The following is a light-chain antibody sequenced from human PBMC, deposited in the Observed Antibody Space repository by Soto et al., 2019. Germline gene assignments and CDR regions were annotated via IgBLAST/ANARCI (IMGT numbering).Light chain of an antibody. Sequence: DIQMTHSPSTLSASVGDRVTITFRASQSVSAWLAWYQQRPGKAPKLLIYKASRLESGVPSRFSVSGAGTEFTLTISSLQPDDFATYYCQQYDYYPTFGQGTRLELK. J-gene: IGKJ5*01. CDR2: KAS. CDR3: QQYDYYPT. CDR1: QSVSAW. V-gene: IGKV1-5*03.